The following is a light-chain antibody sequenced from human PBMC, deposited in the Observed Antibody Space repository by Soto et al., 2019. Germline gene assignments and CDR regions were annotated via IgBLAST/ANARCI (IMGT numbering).Light chain of an antibody. CDR1: SSDVGRYNY. Sequence: QYALTQPASVSGSPGQSITISCTGTSSDVGRYNYVSWYQQHPGKAPKLMIYDVNNRPSGVSNRFSGSKSGNTASLTISGLQAEDEADYYCSSYTSSSTRVVFGGGTKVTVL. CDR2: DVN. J-gene: IGLJ2*01. CDR3: SSYTSSSTRVV. V-gene: IGLV2-14*01.